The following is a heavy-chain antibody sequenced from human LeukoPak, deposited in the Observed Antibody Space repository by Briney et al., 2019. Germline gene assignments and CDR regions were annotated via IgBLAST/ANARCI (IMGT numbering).Heavy chain of an antibody. D-gene: IGHD1-1*01. CDR1: GSSFSNYW. J-gene: IGHJ4*02. V-gene: IGHV5-51*01. CDR3: ARHYSYNWFGY. CDR2: FNPADSNT. Sequence: GASLKISCKGSGSSFSNYWIAWVRPLPGKGLEWMGIFNPADSNTRYSPSFQGQVIFSADKSISTAYLQWSSLEASDTAMYYCARHYSYNWFGYWGQGTLVTVSS.